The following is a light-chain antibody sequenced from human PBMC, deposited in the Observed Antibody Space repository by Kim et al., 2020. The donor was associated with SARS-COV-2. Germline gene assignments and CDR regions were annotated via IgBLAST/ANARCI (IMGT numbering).Light chain of an antibody. V-gene: IGKV1-5*03. Sequence: AYVGDRVTITCLASQSISSWLAWYQQKPGKPPKVLIYKASSLEIGVPSRFSGSGFGTEFTLTISSLQPDDFATYYCQQYNSYPWTFGQGTKVEIK. CDR1: QSISSW. CDR2: KAS. CDR3: QQYNSYPWT. J-gene: IGKJ1*01.